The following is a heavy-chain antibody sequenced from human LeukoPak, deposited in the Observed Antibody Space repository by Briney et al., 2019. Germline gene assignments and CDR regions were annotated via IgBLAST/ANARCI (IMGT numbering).Heavy chain of an antibody. V-gene: IGHV4-30-4*01. CDR2: IYYSGST. CDR1: GGSISSGDYY. CDR3: ASSPGGSSWGLFDY. D-gene: IGHD6-13*01. J-gene: IGHJ4*02. Sequence: PSETLSLTCTVSGGSISSGDYYWSWIRQPPGKGLEWIGYIYYSGSTYYNPSLKSRVTISVDTSKNQFSLKLSSVTAADTAVYYCASSPGGSSWGLFDYWGQGTLVTVSS.